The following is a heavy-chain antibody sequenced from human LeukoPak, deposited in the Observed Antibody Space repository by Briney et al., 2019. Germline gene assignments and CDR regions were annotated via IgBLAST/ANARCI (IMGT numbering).Heavy chain of an antibody. D-gene: IGHD3-22*01. CDR2: IYYSGST. Sequence: SETLSLTRSVSGGSFSTYYWSWIRQPPGKGLEWIGYIYYSGSTDYNPSLKSRVTILVDTSKNQFSLKLSSVTAADTALYYCARHSIYYYYLDIRGQGTIVTVSS. CDR3: ARHSIYYYYLDI. CDR1: GGSFSTYY. J-gene: IGHJ3*02. V-gene: IGHV4-59*08.